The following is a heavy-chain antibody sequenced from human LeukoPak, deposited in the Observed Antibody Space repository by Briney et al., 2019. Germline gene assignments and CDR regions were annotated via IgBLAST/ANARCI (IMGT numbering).Heavy chain of an antibody. CDR2: IYSGGRT. V-gene: IGHV3-53*01. D-gene: IGHD6-19*01. CDR1: GFTFDDYG. Sequence: PGGSLRLSCAASGFTFDDYGMSWVRQAPGKGLEWVSVIYSGGRTLYADSVKGRFTISRDTSKNTLYLQMNSLRAEDTAMYYCARDGDSSGFYVWGQGTLVTVSS. CDR3: ARDGDSSGFYV. J-gene: IGHJ4*02.